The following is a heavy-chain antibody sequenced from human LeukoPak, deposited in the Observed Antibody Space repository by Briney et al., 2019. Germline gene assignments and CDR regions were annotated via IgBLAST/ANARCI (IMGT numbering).Heavy chain of an antibody. V-gene: IGHV3-30*18. Sequence: GGSLRLSCTASGLTFGDDGLTWVRQAPGKGLEWVADTSYEGSYKYYADSVKGRFTISRDNSKNTLYLQMSSLRPEDTAVYYCAKTTDEVGAVDYWGQGTLVTVSS. CDR3: AKTTDEVGAVDY. CDR2: TSYEGSYK. CDR1: GLTFGDDG. J-gene: IGHJ4*02. D-gene: IGHD1-26*01.